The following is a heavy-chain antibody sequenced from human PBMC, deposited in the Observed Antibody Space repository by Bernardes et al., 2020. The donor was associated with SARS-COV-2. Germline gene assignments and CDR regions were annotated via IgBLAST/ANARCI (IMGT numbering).Heavy chain of an antibody. V-gene: IGHV3-30-3*01. CDR1: GFTFSSYA. D-gene: IGHD3-3*01. J-gene: IGHJ2*01. Sequence: GGSLRLSCAASGFTFSSYAMHWVRQAPGKGLEWMAVISYDGSNKYYADSVKGRFTISRDNSKNTLYLQMNSLRAEDTAVYYCARGNDFWSGYSYWYFDLWGRGTLVTVSS. CDR2: ISYDGSNK. CDR3: ARGNDFWSGYSYWYFDL.